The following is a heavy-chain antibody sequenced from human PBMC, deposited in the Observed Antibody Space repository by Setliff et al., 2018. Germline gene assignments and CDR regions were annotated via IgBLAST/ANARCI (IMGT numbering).Heavy chain of an antibody. V-gene: IGHV3-7*03. D-gene: IGHD3-22*01. CDR2: IKCDGSEK. CDR1: GFTLSSSW. CDR3: ARDDPRMIVVL. J-gene: IGHJ4*02. Sequence: PGGSLRLSCAASGFTLSSSWMHWVCQAPEKGLEWVADIKCDGSEKYYVDSVKGRLIISRDNSKNTLYLQMNSLRAEDTAVYYCARDDPRMIVVLWGQGTLVTVSS.